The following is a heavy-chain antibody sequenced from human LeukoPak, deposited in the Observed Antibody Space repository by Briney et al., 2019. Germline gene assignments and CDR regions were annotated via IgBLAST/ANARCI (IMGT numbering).Heavy chain of an antibody. CDR1: GGSISSSSYY. J-gene: IGHJ3*02. CDR3: AGYGDYGFDAAFDI. Sequence: SETLSLTCTVSGGSISSSSYYWGWIRQPPGKGLEWIGSIYYSGSTYYNPSLKSRVTTSVDTSKNQFSLKLSSVTAADTAVYYCAGYGDYGFDAAFDIWGQGTMVTVSS. D-gene: IGHD4-17*01. CDR2: IYYSGST. V-gene: IGHV4-39*01.